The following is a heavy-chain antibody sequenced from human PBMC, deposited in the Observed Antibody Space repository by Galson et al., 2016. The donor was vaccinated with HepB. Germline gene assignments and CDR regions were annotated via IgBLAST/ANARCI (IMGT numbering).Heavy chain of an antibody. J-gene: IGHJ6*04. D-gene: IGHD3-9*01. CDR2: IYSSGTT. CDR3: ARDRMGYYAIVTATQLYGMDV. V-gene: IGHV4-59*01. CDR1: GGSMSDYH. Sequence: SETLSLTCTVSGGSMSDYHWSWIRQPPGKGLEWIGYIYSSGTTTYNPRLKSRVTISEDTSKNQFFLKLTSVTAADTAVYYCARDRMGYYAIVTATQLYGMDVGGKGTTGTVSS.